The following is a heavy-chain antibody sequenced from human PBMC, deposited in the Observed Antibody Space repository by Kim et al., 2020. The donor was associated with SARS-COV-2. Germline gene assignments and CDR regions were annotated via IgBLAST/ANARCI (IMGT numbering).Heavy chain of an antibody. J-gene: IGHJ4*02. Sequence: GGSLRLSCAASGFTFSGSAMHWVRQASGKGLEWVGRIRSKANSYATAYAASVKGRFTISRDDSKNTAYLQMNSLKTEDTAVYYCSRGGLTTPFEYWGQGALVTVSS. CDR2: IRSKANSYAT. CDR1: GFTFSGSA. CDR3: SRGGLTTPFEY. D-gene: IGHD4-17*01. V-gene: IGHV3-73*01.